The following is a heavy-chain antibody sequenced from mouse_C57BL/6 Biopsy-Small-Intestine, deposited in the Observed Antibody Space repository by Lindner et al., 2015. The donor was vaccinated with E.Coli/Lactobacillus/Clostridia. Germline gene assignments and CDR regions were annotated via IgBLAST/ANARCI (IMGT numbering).Heavy chain of an antibody. CDR2: INPDNDNT. Sequence: SVKVFCKASGYTLSDYGVSWMRQAPGQGLEWMGWINPDNDNTNYAQNLLARVTMTTDTATNTAYMELRTLTADDTAVYYCARAVPTNSLLGYWYFDLWGQGTLVTVSS. CDR1: GYTLSDYG. J-gene: IGHJ1*01. D-gene: IGHD2-10*01. CDR3: ARAVPTNSLLGYWYFDL. V-gene: IGHV1-84*02.